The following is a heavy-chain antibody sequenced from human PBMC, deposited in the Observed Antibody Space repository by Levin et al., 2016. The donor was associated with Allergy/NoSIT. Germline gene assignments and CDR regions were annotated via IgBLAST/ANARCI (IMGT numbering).Heavy chain of an antibody. CDR2: IYYSGST. CDR3: ARRDSSTYFDY. V-gene: IGHV4-39*01. J-gene: IGHJ4*02. D-gene: IGHD6-13*01. Sequence: WIRQPPGKGLEWIGSIYYSGSTYYNPSLKSRVTISVDTSKNQFSLKLSSVTAADTAVYYCARRDSSTYFDYWGQGTLVTVSS.